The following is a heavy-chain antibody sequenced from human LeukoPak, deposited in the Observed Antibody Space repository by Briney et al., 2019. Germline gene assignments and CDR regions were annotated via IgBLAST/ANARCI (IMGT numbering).Heavy chain of an antibody. V-gene: IGHV3-23*01. CDR3: AKDVLRYFDWSSSADYFDY. CDR2: IRGNGET. CDR1: GLSFSSFA. Sequence: GGSLRLSCAASGLSFSSFAMSWVRQGPARGLEWVSSIRGNGETFYADSVKGRYTLSSDSSRNTLYLQMNSLRAEDTAVYYCAKDVLRYFDWSSSADYFDYWGQGTLVTVSS. D-gene: IGHD3-9*01. J-gene: IGHJ4*02.